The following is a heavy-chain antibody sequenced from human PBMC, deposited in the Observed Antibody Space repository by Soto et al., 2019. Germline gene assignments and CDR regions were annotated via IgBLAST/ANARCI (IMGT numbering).Heavy chain of an antibody. CDR3: ATNGGYYDTSGPKYFQY. J-gene: IGHJ1*01. CDR2: IYHSGST. Sequence: ASETLSLTCTVSGGSLSSGGYYWSWIRQFPGKGLECIGYIYHSGSTYYSPSLKSRVTMSVDTSKNQFSLKLSSVTAADTAVYYCATNGGYYDTSGPKYFQYWGQGTQVTVSS. CDR1: GGSLSSGGYY. D-gene: IGHD3-22*01. V-gene: IGHV4-31*03.